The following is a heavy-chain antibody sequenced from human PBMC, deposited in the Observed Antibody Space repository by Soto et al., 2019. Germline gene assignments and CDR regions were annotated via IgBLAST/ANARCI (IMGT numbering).Heavy chain of an antibody. CDR2: ISAHNGNT. J-gene: IGHJ4*02. D-gene: IGHD1-1*01. CDR3: ARGRYGDY. CDR1: GYTFTSYG. V-gene: IGHV1-18*01. Sequence: QVHLVQSGAEVKKPGASVKVSCKGSGYTFTSYGITWVRQAPGQGLEWMGWISAHNGNTDYAQKLQGRVTVTRDTSTSTPHMELSPLTSAVTAVYYFARGRYGDYWRQRPLVTVSS.